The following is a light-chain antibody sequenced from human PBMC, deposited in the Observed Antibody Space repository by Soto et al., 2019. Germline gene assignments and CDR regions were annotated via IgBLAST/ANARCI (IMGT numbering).Light chain of an antibody. CDR3: ASYTSSNTLV. Sequence: QSALTQPASVSGSPGQSITISCTGTSSDVGGYNYVSWYQQHPGKAPKLMISAVSDRPSGISNRFSGSKSANTASLTISGLQAEDEADYYCASYTSSNTLVFGGGTKVTVL. CDR1: SSDVGGYNY. V-gene: IGLV2-14*03. CDR2: AVS. J-gene: IGLJ2*01.